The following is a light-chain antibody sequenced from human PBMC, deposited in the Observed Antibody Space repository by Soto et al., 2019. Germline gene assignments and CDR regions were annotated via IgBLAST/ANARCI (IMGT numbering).Light chain of an antibody. V-gene: IGLV2-14*03. CDR3: SSYTSSSTVT. J-gene: IGLJ2*01. Sequence: QSALTQPASVSGSPGQSITISCTGTSSDIGGYKYVSWYQQHPGKAPKLMIYDVSNRPSGVSNRFSGSKSGNTASLTISGLQADDEADYHCSSYTSSSTVTFGGGTKVTVL. CDR1: SSDIGGYKY. CDR2: DVS.